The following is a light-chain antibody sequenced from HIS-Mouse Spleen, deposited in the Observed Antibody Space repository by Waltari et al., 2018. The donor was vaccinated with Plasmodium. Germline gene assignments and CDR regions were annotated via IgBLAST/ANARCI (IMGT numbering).Light chain of an antibody. J-gene: IGLJ3*02. CDR3: YSTDSSGNHRV. CDR2: EDS. V-gene: IGLV3-10*01. Sequence: SYELTQPPSVSVSPGQTARITCSGDALPKKYAYWYQQKSGQAPVLVSYEDSKRPSGIPERFAGSSSGTMATLTISGAKVEEEADYYCYSTDSSGNHRVFGGGTKLTVL. CDR1: ALPKKY.